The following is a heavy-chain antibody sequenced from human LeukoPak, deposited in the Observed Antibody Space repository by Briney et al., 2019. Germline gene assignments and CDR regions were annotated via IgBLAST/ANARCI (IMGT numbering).Heavy chain of an antibody. J-gene: IGHJ3*02. CDR3: AREGIAVADPAFDI. D-gene: IGHD6-19*01. CDR1: GYTFTGYY. Sequence: ASVKVSCKASGYTFTGYYMHWVRQAPGQGLEWMGRINPNSGGTNCAQKFQGRVTMTRDTSISTAYMELSRLRSDDTAVYYCAREGIAVADPAFDIWGQGTMVTVSS. CDR2: INPNSGGT. V-gene: IGHV1-2*06.